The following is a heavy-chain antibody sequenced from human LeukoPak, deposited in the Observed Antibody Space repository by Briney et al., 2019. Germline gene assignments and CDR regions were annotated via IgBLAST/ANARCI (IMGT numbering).Heavy chain of an antibody. D-gene: IGHD3-3*01. CDR1: GGSISSTRYY. V-gene: IGHV4-39*01. CDR3: ATVSLDSLRFYYYMDV. J-gene: IGHJ6*03. Sequence: SETLSLTCTVSGGSISSTRYYWGWIRQPPGKGLEWIGSIYYIGSTYYNPSLKSRVTISVDTSKNQFSLNLTSVTAADTAVYYCATVSLDSLRFYYYMDVWGKGTTVTVSS. CDR2: IYYIGST.